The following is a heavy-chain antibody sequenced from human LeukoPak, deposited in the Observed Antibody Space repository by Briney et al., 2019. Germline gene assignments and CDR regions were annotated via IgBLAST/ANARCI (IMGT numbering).Heavy chain of an antibody. D-gene: IGHD3-22*01. CDR3: AKVPYDSSGPFDY. V-gene: IGHV3-7*01. CDR1: GFSLNTYW. CDR2: IKKDGSEK. Sequence: GGSLTLSCEASGFSLNTYWMAWVRQAPGKGLEWVANIKKDGSEKHYVDSVKGRFTISRDNAKNSLYLQMSGLRAEDSAVYYCAKVPYDSSGPFDYWGQGTLVTVSS. J-gene: IGHJ4*02.